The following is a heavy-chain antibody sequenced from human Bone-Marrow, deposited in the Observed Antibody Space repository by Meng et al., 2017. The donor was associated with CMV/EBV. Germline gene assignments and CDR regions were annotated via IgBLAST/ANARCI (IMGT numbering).Heavy chain of an antibody. V-gene: IGHV3-23*03. J-gene: IGHJ4*02. Sequence: ESLKISCAASGFTFSSYAMSWVRQAPGKGLEWVSVIYSGGSSTYYADSVRGRFTMSTDSSKSTLYLQMNSLRAEDTAVYYCARGRGWYDYWGQGTLVTVSS. CDR3: ARGRGWYDY. CDR1: GFTFSSYA. D-gene: IGHD6-19*01. CDR2: IYSGGSST.